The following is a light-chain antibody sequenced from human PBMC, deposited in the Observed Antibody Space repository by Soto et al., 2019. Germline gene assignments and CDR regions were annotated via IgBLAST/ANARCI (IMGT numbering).Light chain of an antibody. Sequence: EIVLTQSPATLSLSPGERATLSCRASQSVGSSLAWYQQKPGQAPRLLINDSSNRATGIPARFSGSGSGTDFTLTISSLEPEDFAVYYCQHCRGSCTFGGGTKVEVK. J-gene: IGKJ4*01. CDR3: QHCRGSCT. V-gene: IGKV3-11*01. CDR1: QSVGSS. CDR2: DSS.